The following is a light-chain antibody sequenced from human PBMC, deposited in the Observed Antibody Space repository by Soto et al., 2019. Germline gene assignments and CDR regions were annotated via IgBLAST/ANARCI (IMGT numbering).Light chain of an antibody. CDR3: HQYGSSPLT. Sequence: EMVVTQSPATLSVSPGERATLSCRASQDVSSNLAWYQQKPGQAPRLLIYGASSRVTGIPDRFSGSGSGTDFTLTISRLEPDDFAVYYCHQYGSSPLTFGGGTKVEIK. CDR2: GAS. V-gene: IGKV3-20*01. CDR1: QDVSSN. J-gene: IGKJ4*01.